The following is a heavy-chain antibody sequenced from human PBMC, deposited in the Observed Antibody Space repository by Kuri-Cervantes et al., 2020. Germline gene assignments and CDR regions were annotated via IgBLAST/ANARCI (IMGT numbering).Heavy chain of an antibody. CDR2: ISSSSSYI. V-gene: IGHV3-21*01. Sequence: GGSLRLSCAASGFTFSSYSMNWVRQAPGKGLEWVSSISSSSSYIYYADSVKGRFTISRDNAKNSLYLQMNSLRAEDTAVYYCAKGLAAAGTVLDYWGQGTLVTVSS. J-gene: IGHJ4*02. D-gene: IGHD6-13*01. CDR3: AKGLAAAGTVLDY. CDR1: GFTFSSYS.